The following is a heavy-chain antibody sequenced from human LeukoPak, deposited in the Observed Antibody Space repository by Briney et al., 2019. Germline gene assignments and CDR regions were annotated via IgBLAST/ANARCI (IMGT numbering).Heavy chain of an antibody. D-gene: IGHD4-17*01. CDR2: ISAYNGYT. CDR3: ARGGGYDYGDYSAPYPFDY. V-gene: IGHV1-18*01. J-gene: IGHJ4*02. Sequence: ASVKVSCKASGYTFTNYGISWVRQAPGQGLEWMGWISAYNGYTNYAQKLQGRVTMTTDTSTSTAYMELRSLRSNDTAVYYCARGGGYDYGDYSAPYPFDYWGQGTLVTVSS. CDR1: GYTFTNYG.